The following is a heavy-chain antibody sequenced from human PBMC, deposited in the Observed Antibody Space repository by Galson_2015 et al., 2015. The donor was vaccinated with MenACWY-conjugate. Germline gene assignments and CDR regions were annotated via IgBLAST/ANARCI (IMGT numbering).Heavy chain of an antibody. CDR1: GDSVSSNSAA. Sequence: CAISGDSVSSNSAAWTWIRQSPSRGLEWLGRTYYRSRWHNDYAVSVKSRITINPDTSRNQLSLQLSSVTPEDMAVYYCARGVTRTSGTINWYFDFWGRGTLVTVSS. D-gene: IGHD6-13*01. CDR2: TYYRSRWHN. CDR3: ARGVTRTSGTINWYFDF. V-gene: IGHV6-1*01. J-gene: IGHJ2*01.